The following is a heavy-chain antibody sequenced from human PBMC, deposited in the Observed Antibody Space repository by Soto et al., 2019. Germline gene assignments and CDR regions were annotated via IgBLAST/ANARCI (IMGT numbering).Heavy chain of an antibody. J-gene: IGHJ5*02. CDR1: GGTFSNYA. CDR3: ATSSSPRWDNWFDP. D-gene: IGHD6-13*01. V-gene: IGHV1-69*01. CDR2: IIPIFAIA. Sequence: QVQLVQSGAEVKKPGSSVKVSCKASGGTFSNYAISWMRQAPGQGLEWMGGIIPIFAIANYAQKFLGRVTITADASARTVYMELSSLRSEDTAVYYCATSSSPRWDNWFDPWGQGTLVTVSS.